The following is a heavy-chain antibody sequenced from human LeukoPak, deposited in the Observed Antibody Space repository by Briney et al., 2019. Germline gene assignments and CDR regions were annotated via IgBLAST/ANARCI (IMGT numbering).Heavy chain of an antibody. J-gene: IGHJ4*02. CDR2: INHSGST. CDR1: GASFSGYY. Sequence: PSETLSLTCAVYGASFSGYYWSWIRQPPGKGLEWIGGINHSGSTYYNPSLKSRVTMSVDTSKNQFSLKLSSVTAADTAVYYCARGAYYDSSGYYNFDYWGQGTLVTVSS. D-gene: IGHD3-22*01. V-gene: IGHV4-34*01. CDR3: ARGAYYDSSGYYNFDY.